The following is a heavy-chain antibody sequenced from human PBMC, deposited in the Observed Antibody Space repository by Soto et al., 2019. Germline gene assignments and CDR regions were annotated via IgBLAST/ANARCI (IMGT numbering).Heavy chain of an antibody. CDR1: GLTFSTYW. Sequence: PGGSLRLSCAASGLTFSTYWMSWVRQAPGKGLEWVAIINEDGSEKYYVDSVKGRFTISRDNAKNSLYLQMNSLRGEDTALYYCAGLPYNQGGRTFDPWGQGTLVTVSS. CDR3: AGLPYNQGGRTFDP. CDR2: INEDGSEK. J-gene: IGHJ5*02. V-gene: IGHV3-7*05. D-gene: IGHD1-1*01.